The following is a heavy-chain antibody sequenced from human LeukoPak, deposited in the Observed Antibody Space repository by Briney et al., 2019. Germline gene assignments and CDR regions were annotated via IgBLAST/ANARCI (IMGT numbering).Heavy chain of an antibody. CDR3: ARLANYYYYYMDV. CDR2: IYPGDSKT. Sequence: GESLKISCKGSGYTFTNYWIGWVRQIPGKGLEWMGIIYPGDSKTRYSPSFQGQVTISADKSISTAYLQWSSLKASDTAMYYCARLANYYYYYMDVWGKGTTVTVSS. V-gene: IGHV5-51*01. J-gene: IGHJ6*03. CDR1: GYTFTNYW.